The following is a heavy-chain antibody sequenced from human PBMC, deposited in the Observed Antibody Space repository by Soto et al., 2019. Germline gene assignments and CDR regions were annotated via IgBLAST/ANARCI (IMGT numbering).Heavy chain of an antibody. Sequence: PSETLSLTCTVSGGSISSYYWSWIRQPPGKGLEWIGYIYYSGSTNYNPSLKSRVTISVDTSKNQFSLKLSSMTAADTAVYYCASLYGDPGGYYFDYWGQGTLVTVSS. CDR3: ASLYGDPGGYYFDY. CDR1: GGSISSYY. D-gene: IGHD4-17*01. V-gene: IGHV4-59*08. CDR2: IYYSGST. J-gene: IGHJ4*02.